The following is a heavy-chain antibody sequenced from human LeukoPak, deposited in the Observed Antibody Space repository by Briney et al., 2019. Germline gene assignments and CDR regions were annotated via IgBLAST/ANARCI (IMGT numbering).Heavy chain of an antibody. D-gene: IGHD3-10*01. CDR2: IYTSGST. Sequence: SETLSLTCTVSGGSISSGSYYWSWIRQPAGKGLEWIGRIYTSGSTNYNPSLKSRVTISVDTSKNQFSLKLSSVTAADTAVYYCASPMRRGVIIPRLTGRSFDIWGQGTMVTVSS. CDR1: GGSISSGSYY. J-gene: IGHJ3*02. CDR3: ASPMRRGVIIPRLTGRSFDI. V-gene: IGHV4-61*02.